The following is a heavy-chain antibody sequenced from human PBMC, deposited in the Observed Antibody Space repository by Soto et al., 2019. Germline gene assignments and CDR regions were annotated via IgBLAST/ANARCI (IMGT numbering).Heavy chain of an antibody. V-gene: IGHV1-18*01. Sequence: AASVKVSCKASGYTFTSYGISWVRQAPGQGLEWMGWISAYNGNTNYAQKLQGRVTMTTDTSTSTAYMELRSLRSDDTAVYYCARTPIPPHCSSTSCPPLEYYYYGMDVWGQGTKVTVSS. CDR2: ISAYNGNT. CDR3: ARTPIPPHCSSTSCPPLEYYYYGMDV. CDR1: GYTFTSYG. D-gene: IGHD2-2*01. J-gene: IGHJ6*02.